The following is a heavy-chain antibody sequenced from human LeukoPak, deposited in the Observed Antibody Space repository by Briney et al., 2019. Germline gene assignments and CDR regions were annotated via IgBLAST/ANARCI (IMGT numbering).Heavy chain of an antibody. V-gene: IGHV1-24*01. D-gene: IGHD5-18*01. CDR1: GYTLTELS. Sequence: GASVKVSCKVSGYTLTELSMHWVRQAPGKGLEWMGGFDPEDGETIYAQKFQGRVTMTKDTSTDTAYMELSSLRSEDTAVYYCATTDTAMVDASLDYWGQGTLVTVSS. CDR2: FDPEDGET. CDR3: ATTDTAMVDASLDY. J-gene: IGHJ4*02.